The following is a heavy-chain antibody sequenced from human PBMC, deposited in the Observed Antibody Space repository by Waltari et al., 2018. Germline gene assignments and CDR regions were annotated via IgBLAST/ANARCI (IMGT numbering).Heavy chain of an antibody. CDR2: VIYSGGTT. CDR1: GFTFNNYA. CDR3: AKEDFGGVDH. D-gene: IGHD3-16*01. Sequence: EVQLLESGGGLVQPGGSLRLSCAASGFTFNNYAMSWVRQAPGKGLEWGSVIYSGGTTYYADSVKGRFTISRDNSKNTLYLQMNSLRPEDTAVYHCAKEDFGGVDHWGQGTLVTVSS. V-gene: IGHV3-23*03. J-gene: IGHJ5*02.